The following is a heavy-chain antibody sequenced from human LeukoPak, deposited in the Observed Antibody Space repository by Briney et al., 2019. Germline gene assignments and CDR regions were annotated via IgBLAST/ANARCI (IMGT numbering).Heavy chain of an antibody. CDR2: IIPIFGTA. Sequence: SVKVSCKASGGTFSSYAISWVRQAPGQGLEWMGGIIPIFGTANYAQKFQGRVTITADESTSTAYMELSSLRSEDTAVYYCARGDRWELNYYYYMDVWGKGTTVTIS. CDR3: ARGDRWELNYYYYMDV. CDR1: GGTFSSYA. D-gene: IGHD1-26*01. J-gene: IGHJ6*03. V-gene: IGHV1-69*13.